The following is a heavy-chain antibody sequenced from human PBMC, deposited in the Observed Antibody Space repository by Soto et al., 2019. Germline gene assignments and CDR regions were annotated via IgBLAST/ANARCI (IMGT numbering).Heavy chain of an antibody. CDR3: ARRRSSGEPYYFDY. CDR1: GGSISSYY. J-gene: IGHJ4*02. Sequence: ETLSLTCTVSGGSISSYYWSWIRQPPGKGLEWIGYVYYYGSTNYNPSLKSRVTISVDTSNNQSSLKLSSVTAADTAVYYCARRRSSGEPYYFDYWGQGTPVTVSS. V-gene: IGHV4-59*08. CDR2: VYYYGST. D-gene: IGHD3-10*01.